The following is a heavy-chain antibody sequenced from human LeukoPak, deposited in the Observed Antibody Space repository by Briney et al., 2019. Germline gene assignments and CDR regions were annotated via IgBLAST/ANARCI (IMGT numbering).Heavy chain of an antibody. CDR1: YSISSGYY. D-gene: IGHD2-15*01. Sequence: SETLSLTCTGYSISSGYYWGWIRQPPGKGLEWMGSIYHSGSTYYNPSLKSRVTISVDTSKSQFSLKLSSVTAADSAVYYCARAPGYCSGGSCHDAFDMWGQGTMVTVSS. CDR2: IYHSGST. V-gene: IGHV4-38-2*02. CDR3: ARAPGYCSGGSCHDAFDM. J-gene: IGHJ3*02.